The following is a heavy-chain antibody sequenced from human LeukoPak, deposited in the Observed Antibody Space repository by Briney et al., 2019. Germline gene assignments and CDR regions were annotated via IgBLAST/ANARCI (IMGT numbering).Heavy chain of an antibody. J-gene: IGHJ4*02. CDR1: GGSISSYY. V-gene: IGHV4-59*12. CDR3: ARDRGSYPYYFNY. Sequence: ASETLSLTCTVSGGSISSYYWSWIRQPPGKGLEWIGYIYYSGSTNYNPSLKSRVTISVDTSKNQFSLKLTSVTAADTAVYYCARDRGSYPYYFNYWGLGTLVTVSS. CDR2: IYYSGST. D-gene: IGHD1-26*01.